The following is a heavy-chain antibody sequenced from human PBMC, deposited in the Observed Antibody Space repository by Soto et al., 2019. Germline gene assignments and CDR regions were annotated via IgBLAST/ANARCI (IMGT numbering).Heavy chain of an antibody. CDR2: INAGNGNT. J-gene: IGHJ6*01. D-gene: IGHD3-3*01. Sequence: NVSCKACGYTFNIYAMHCGREAPGQRLEWMGWINAGNGNTKYSQKFQGRVTITRDTSASTAYMELSSLRSEDTAVYYCARVGPYVFCRRYYGRNYYFYGMDVWVQGTTGTVSA. V-gene: IGHV1-3*01. CDR1: GYTFNIYA. CDR3: ARVGPYVFCRRYYGRNYYFYGMDV.